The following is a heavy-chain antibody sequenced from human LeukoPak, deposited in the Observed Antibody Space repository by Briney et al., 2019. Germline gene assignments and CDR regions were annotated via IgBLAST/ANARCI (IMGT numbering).Heavy chain of an antibody. CDR1: GFTFDDYA. V-gene: IGHV3-9*01. D-gene: IGHD6-6*01. Sequence: GRSLRLSCAASGFTFDDYAMHWVRQAPGKGLEWVSGISWNSGSIGYADSVKGRFTISRDNAKNSLYLQMNSLRAEDTALYYCAKDIGYSSSRGIDYWGQGTLVTVSS. CDR2: ISWNSGSI. CDR3: AKDIGYSSSRGIDY. J-gene: IGHJ4*02.